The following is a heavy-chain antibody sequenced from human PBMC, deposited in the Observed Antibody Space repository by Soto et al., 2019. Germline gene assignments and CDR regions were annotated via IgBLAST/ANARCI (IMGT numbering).Heavy chain of an antibody. D-gene: IGHD2-2*01. J-gene: IGHJ6*02. Sequence: SETLSLPCTVSGGSISSYYWSWIRQPPGKGLEWIGYIYYSGSTNYNPSLKSRVTISVDTSKNQFSLKLSSVTAADTAVYYCARRNYQLLLGSHYYYYGMDVWGQGTTVTVSS. CDR1: GGSISSYY. CDR2: IYYSGST. CDR3: ARRNYQLLLGSHYYYYGMDV. V-gene: IGHV4-59*08.